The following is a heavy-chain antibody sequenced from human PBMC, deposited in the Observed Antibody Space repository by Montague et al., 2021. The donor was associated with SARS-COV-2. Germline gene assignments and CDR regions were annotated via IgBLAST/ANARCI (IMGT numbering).Heavy chain of an antibody. J-gene: IGHJ4*02. V-gene: IGHV4-59*02. CDR3: ARWRRARTCYHYFDY. D-gene: IGHD3/OR15-3a*01. CDR1: GASVDSFY. Sequence: SETLSLTCTVYGASVDSFYWSWIRQPPGKGLEWIGYIYYGGTTNYHPSLQSRVPFTIDTSSNQVSLTLTSVTAADTAVYFCARWRRARTCYHYFDYWGLGTLVTVSS. CDR2: IYYGGTT.